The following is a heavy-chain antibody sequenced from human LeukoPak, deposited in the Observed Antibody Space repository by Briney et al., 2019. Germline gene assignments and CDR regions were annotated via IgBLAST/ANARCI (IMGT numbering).Heavy chain of an antibody. CDR2: ISGSGGST. V-gene: IGHV3-23*01. CDR3: ARELILDGDYWYYYYGMDV. J-gene: IGHJ6*02. Sequence: GGSLRLSCAASGFTFSSYAMSWVRQAPGKGLEWVSAISGSGGSTYYADSVKGRFTISRDNSKNTLYLQMNSLRAEDTAVYYCARELILDGDYWYYYYGMDVWGQGTTVTVSS. CDR1: GFTFSSYA. D-gene: IGHD4-17*01.